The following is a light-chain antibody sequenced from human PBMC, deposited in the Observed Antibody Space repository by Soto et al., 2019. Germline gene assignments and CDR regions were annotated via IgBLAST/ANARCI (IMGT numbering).Light chain of an antibody. V-gene: IGKV3-15*01. CDR1: QSVSSN. CDR3: QQYNNWLWT. J-gene: IGKJ1*01. Sequence: EIVMTQSPDTLSVSPGERATVSCRASQSVSSNLAWYQQKPGQAPRLLIYGASTRATGIPARFSGSGSGTEFTLSISSLQSEDFAVYYCQQYNNWLWTFGQGTKVEIK. CDR2: GAS.